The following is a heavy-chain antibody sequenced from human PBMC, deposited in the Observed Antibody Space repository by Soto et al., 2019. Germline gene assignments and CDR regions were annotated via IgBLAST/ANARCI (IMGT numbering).Heavy chain of an antibody. D-gene: IGHD3-16*01. Sequence: EVQLLESGGGLVQPGGSLRLSCVGSGFTFINHAMNWVRQAPGKGLEWVSGISGGGDRTFDADSVKGRFTISRDNSKNTVNLQMNSLRADDTAVYYCARKVLGSTTRPDYWYFDLWGRGTPVTVSS. CDR1: GFTFINHA. CDR2: ISGGGDRT. V-gene: IGHV3-23*01. CDR3: ARKVLGSTTRPDYWYFDL. J-gene: IGHJ2*01.